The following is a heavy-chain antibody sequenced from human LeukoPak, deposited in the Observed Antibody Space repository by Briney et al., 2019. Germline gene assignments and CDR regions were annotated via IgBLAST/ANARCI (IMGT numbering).Heavy chain of an antibody. Sequence: SETLSLTCTVSGGSISSYYWSWIRQPPGKGLEWIGEINHSGSTNYNPSLKSRVTISVDTSKNQFSLKLSSVTAADTAVYYCARRIARCTSGTDRECDDYWGQGTLVTVSS. D-gene: IGHD3-10*01. V-gene: IGHV4-34*01. CDR3: ARRIARCTSGTDRECDDY. CDR2: INHSGST. CDR1: GGSISSYY. J-gene: IGHJ4*02.